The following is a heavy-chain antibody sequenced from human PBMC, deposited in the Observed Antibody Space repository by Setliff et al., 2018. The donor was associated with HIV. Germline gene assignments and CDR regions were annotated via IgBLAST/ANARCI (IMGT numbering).Heavy chain of an antibody. CDR1: GFTFSSYS. J-gene: IGHJ5*02. V-gene: IGHV3-21*01. D-gene: IGHD3-3*01. CDR2: ISSSSSYI. CDR3: VKGQFLEWFNWFDP. Sequence: GSLRLSCAASGFTFSSYSMNWVRQAPGKGLEWVSSISSSSSYIYYADSVKGRFTISRDNAKNSLYLQMNSLRAEDTAVYYCVKGQFLEWFNWFDPWGQGTLVTVSS.